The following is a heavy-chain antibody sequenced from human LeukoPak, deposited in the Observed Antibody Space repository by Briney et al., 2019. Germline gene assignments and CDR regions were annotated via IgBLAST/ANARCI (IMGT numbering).Heavy chain of an antibody. CDR2: IYYSGST. Sequence: SETLSLTCTVSGGSISSYYWSWIRQPPGKGLEWIGYIYYSGSTNYNPSLKSRVTISVDTSKNQFSLKLSSVTAADTAVYYCARDSIHEVDNWFDPWGQGTLVTVSS. CDR3: ARDSIHEVDNWFDP. V-gene: IGHV4-59*12. J-gene: IGHJ5*02. CDR1: GGSISSYY.